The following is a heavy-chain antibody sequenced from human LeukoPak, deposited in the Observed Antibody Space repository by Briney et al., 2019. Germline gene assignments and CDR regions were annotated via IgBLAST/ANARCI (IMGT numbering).Heavy chain of an antibody. Sequence: ASVKVSCKASGGTFSSYAISWVRQAPGQGLEWMGGIIPIFGTANYAQKFQGRVTITADKSTSTAYMELSRLRSDDTAVYYCARGTIPNAFDIWGQGTMVTVSS. V-gene: IGHV1-69*06. CDR3: ARGTIPNAFDI. D-gene: IGHD2-8*01. CDR2: IIPIFGTA. J-gene: IGHJ3*02. CDR1: GGTFSSYA.